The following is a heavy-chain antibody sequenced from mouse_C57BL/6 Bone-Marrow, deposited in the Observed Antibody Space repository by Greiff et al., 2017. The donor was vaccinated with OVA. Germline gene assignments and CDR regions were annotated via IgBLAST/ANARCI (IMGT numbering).Heavy chain of an antibody. J-gene: IGHJ2*01. CDR1: GYTFTDYY. V-gene: IGHV1-19*01. CDR2: INPYNGGT. Sequence: VQLQQSGPVLVKPGASVKMSCKASGYTFTDYYMNWVKQSHGKSLEWIGVINPYNGGTSYNQKFKGKATLTVDKSSSTAYMELNSLTSEDSAVYYCARGSYYYGSSYRDYWGQGTTLTVSS. CDR3: ARGSYYYGSSYRDY. D-gene: IGHD1-1*01.